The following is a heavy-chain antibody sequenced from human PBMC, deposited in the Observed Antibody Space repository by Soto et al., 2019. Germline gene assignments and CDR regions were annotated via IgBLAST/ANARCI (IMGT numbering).Heavy chain of an antibody. CDR1: GFTFTSSA. D-gene: IGHD2-2*01. CDR2: IVVGSGNT. Sequence: QMQLVQSGPEVKKPGTSVKVSCKASGFTFTSSAVQWVRQARGQRLEWIGWIVVGSGNTNYAQKFQERVTITRDMSTSTAYMELSSLRSEDTAVYYCAAHPTRCSSTSCYYYYYYGMDVWGQGTTVTVSS. J-gene: IGHJ6*02. CDR3: AAHPTRCSSTSCYYYYYYGMDV. V-gene: IGHV1-58*01.